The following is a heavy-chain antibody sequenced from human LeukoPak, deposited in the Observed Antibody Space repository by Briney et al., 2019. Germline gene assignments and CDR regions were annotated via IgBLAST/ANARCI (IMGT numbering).Heavy chain of an antibody. CDR1: GFTFSDYY. J-gene: IGHJ4*02. D-gene: IGHD3-22*01. Sequence: GGPLRLSCAASGFTFSDYYMSWIRQAPGKGLEWVSYISSSGSTIYYADSVKGRFTISRDNAKNSLYLQMNSLRAEDTAVYYCARLYYDSSGYCYYFDYWGQGTLVTVSS. CDR3: ARLYYDSSGYCYYFDY. CDR2: ISSSGSTI. V-gene: IGHV3-11*01.